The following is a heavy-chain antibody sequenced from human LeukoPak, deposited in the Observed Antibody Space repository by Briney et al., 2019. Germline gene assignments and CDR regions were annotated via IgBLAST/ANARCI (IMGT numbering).Heavy chain of an antibody. J-gene: IGHJ4*02. D-gene: IGHD2-15*01. CDR3: AKQRSEVVVAATNY. Sequence: GGTLRLSCAASGFTFSSYAMTWVRQAPGKGLEWVSSITGGGDTTYYADSVRGRFTISRDNSKNTLSLQTNSLRAEDTAVYYCAKQRSEVVVAATNYWGQGTLVTVSS. CDR2: ITGGGDTT. CDR1: GFTFSSYA. V-gene: IGHV3-23*01.